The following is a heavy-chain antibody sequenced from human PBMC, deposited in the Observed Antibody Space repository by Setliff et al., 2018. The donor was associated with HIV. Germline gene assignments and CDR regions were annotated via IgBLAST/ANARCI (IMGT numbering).Heavy chain of an antibody. CDR2: MNPNSSNS. J-gene: IGHJ5*01. D-gene: IGHD3-10*01. Sequence: ASVKVSCKTSGYTFINYDINWVRRATGQGLEWMGWMNPNSSNSGYAQNFQGRVTMTLDTSISTAYMELSSLTSEDTAVYYCTRGRHSQTAGAIKFAFWGQGSLVTVPQ. CDR3: TRGRHSQTAGAIKFAF. V-gene: IGHV1-8*02. CDR1: GYTFINYD.